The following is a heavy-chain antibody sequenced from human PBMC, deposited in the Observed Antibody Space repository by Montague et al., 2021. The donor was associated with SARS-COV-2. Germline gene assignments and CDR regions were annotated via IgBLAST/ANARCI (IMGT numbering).Heavy chain of an antibody. CDR2: ISHGGGT. CDR3: ASHCGGGRCHFGMDV. V-gene: IGHV4-34*01. Sequence: SETLSLTCDVYGGSFSSYWSWIRQPPGRGLEWVGQISHGGGTNYNPSLKSRVTISVDTSKNQVSLKLSSVTAADTAVYYCASHCGGGRCHFGMDVWGQGTTVTVSS. J-gene: IGHJ6*02. D-gene: IGHD2-15*01. CDR1: GGSFSSY.